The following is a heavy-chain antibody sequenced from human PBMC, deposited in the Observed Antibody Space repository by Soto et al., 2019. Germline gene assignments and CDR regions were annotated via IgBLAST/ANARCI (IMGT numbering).Heavy chain of an antibody. Sequence: GASVKVSCKASGYTFTSYGISWVRQAPGQGLEWMGWISAYNGNTNYAQKPQGRVTMTTDTSTSTAYMELRSLRSDDTAVYYCARSPTTSYAPLPSYYYYGMDVWGQGTTVTVSS. V-gene: IGHV1-18*01. CDR2: ISAYNGNT. J-gene: IGHJ6*02. D-gene: IGHD2-2*01. CDR1: GYTFTSYG. CDR3: ARSPTTSYAPLPSYYYYGMDV.